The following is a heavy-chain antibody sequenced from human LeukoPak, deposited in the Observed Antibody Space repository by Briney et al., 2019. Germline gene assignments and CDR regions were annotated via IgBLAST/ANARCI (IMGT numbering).Heavy chain of an antibody. Sequence: ASVKVSCKASGYTFSGYFFHWVRQAPGQGLEWMGWISPNSGGTNYAQKFQGRVTMTRDTSISTAYMELSRLRSDDTAVYYCARDGTAISEALFDYWGQGTLVTVSS. J-gene: IGHJ4*02. CDR3: ARDGTAISEALFDY. CDR2: ISPNSGGT. V-gene: IGHV1-2*02. D-gene: IGHD2-21*02. CDR1: GYTFSGYF.